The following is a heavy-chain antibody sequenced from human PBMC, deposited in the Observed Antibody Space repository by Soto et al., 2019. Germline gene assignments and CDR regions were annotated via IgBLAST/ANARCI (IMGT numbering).Heavy chain of an antibody. D-gene: IGHD1-20*01. J-gene: IGHJ1*01. CDR3: ARDTESNRYND. CDR2: IRPDNGNT. Sequence: ASVNVSCKASGYTFSTSGISWVRQAPGQGLEWVGWIRPDNGNTKSAQRLQGRVTLTTDTSASTAYMELRSLTSDDTAMYYCARDTESNRYNDWGQGTLVPVSS. V-gene: IGHV1-18*01. CDR1: GYTFSTSG.